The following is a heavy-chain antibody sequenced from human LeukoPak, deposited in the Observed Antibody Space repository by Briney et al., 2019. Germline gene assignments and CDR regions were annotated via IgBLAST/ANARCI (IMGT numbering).Heavy chain of an antibody. CDR2: ISDSGGKT. Sequence: GESLKISCTAAGFTFNNYAMSWVRQAPGKGLEWVSHISDSGGKTYYADSVKGRFTISRDNSKNTLYLQMDSLRAEDTAIYYCADFGSGSYCFDYWSQGTLVTVSS. V-gene: IGHV3-23*01. J-gene: IGHJ4*02. D-gene: IGHD3-10*01. CDR1: GFTFNNYA. CDR3: ADFGSGSYCFDY.